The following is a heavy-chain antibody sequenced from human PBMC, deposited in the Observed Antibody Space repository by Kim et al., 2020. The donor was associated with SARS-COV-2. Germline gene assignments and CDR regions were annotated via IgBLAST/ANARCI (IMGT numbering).Heavy chain of an antibody. J-gene: IGHJ4*02. CDR2: ISYDGSNK. CDR3: WGSSWDFDY. D-gene: IGHD6-13*01. V-gene: IGHV3-30*04. CDR1: GFTFSSYA. Sequence: GGSLRLSCAASGFTFSSYAMHWVRQAPGKGLEWVAVISYDGSNKYYADSVKGRFTISRDNSKNTLYLQMNSLRAEDTAVYYCWGSSWDFDYWGQGTLVTVSS.